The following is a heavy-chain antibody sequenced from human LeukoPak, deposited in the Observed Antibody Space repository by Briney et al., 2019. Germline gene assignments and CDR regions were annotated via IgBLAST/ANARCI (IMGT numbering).Heavy chain of an antibody. CDR3: ARAHMITSYYYYYYMDV. CDR2: IYTSGST. J-gene: IGHJ6*03. CDR1: GGSISSGSYY. D-gene: IGHD3-16*01. Sequence: SQTLSLTCTVSGGSISSGSYYWSWIRQPAGKGLEWIGRIYTSGSTNYNPSLKSRVTISVDTSKNQFSLKLSSVTAADTAVYYCARAHMITSYYYYYYMDVWGKGTTVTVSS. V-gene: IGHV4-61*02.